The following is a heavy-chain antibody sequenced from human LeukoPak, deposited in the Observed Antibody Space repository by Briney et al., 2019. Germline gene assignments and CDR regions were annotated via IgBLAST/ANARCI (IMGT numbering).Heavy chain of an antibody. J-gene: IGHJ4*02. V-gene: IGHV4-39*07. Sequence: SETLSLTCTVSGGSISSSNYYWGWIRQPPGKGLEWIGYIFNSGSTYYNPSLKSRVTILVDTSKNQFSLKLNSVTAADTAVYYCARDLAGHFGGFYFDYWGQGTLVTVSS. CDR3: ARDLAGHFGGFYFDY. CDR1: GGSISSSNYY. D-gene: IGHD2-21*01. CDR2: IFNSGST.